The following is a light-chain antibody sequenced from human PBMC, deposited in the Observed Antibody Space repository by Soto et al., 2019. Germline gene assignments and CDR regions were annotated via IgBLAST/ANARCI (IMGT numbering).Light chain of an antibody. V-gene: IGKV3-15*01. CDR1: QSVSSN. J-gene: IGKJ5*01. CDR2: GAS. CDR3: QQYNKWPPIT. Sequence: EIVITQSPATLSVSPGERATLSCRASQSVSSNLAWYQQKPGQAPRLLIYGASTRATGIPARFSGSGSGTEFTLTISSLQSADFATYYCQQYNKWPPITFGQGTRLEIK.